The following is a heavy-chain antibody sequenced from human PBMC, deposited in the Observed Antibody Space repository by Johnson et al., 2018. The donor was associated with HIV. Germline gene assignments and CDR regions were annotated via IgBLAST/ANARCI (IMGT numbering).Heavy chain of an antibody. J-gene: IGHJ3*01. V-gene: IGHV3-23*04. CDR1: GFTFSNYA. CDR3: AKDRSRSTAPDTCDG. D-gene: IGHD6-13*01. Sequence: VQLVESGGGLVQPGGSLRLSCAASGFTFSNYAMNWVRQAPGKGLEWVSTISGSGGTTYSADSVKGRFTISRDNSKNTLDRQMDSLRAVDTAVFYCAKDRSRSTAPDTCDGWGQGTMVTVSS. CDR2: ISGSGGTT.